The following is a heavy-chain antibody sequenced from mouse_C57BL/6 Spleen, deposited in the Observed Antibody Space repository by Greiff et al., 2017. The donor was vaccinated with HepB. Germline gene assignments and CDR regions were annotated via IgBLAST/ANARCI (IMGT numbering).Heavy chain of an antibody. CDR2: IYPGDGDT. CDR3: ARATTVVYWYFDV. V-gene: IGHV1-80*01. Sequence: VKLQESGAELVKPGASVKISCKASGYAFSSYWMNWVKQRPGKGLEWIGQIYPGDGDTNYNGKFKGKATLTADKSSSTAYMQLSSLTSEDSAVYFCARATTVVYWYFDVWGTGTTVTVSS. D-gene: IGHD1-1*01. J-gene: IGHJ1*03. CDR1: GYAFSSYW.